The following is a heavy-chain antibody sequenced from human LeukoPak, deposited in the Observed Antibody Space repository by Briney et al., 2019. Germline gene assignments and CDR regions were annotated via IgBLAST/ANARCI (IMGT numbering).Heavy chain of an antibody. CDR1: GFTFSSYS. J-gene: IGHJ6*02. D-gene: IGHD5-12*01. CDR3: AREKVDIVATIMWYYYYGMDV. Sequence: GGSLRLSCAASGFTFSSYSMNWVRQAPGKGLEWVSYISSSSSTIYYADSEKGRFTISRDNAKNSLYLQMNSLRDEDTAVYYCAREKVDIVATIMWYYYYGMDVWGQGTTVTVSS. CDR2: ISSSSSTI. V-gene: IGHV3-48*02.